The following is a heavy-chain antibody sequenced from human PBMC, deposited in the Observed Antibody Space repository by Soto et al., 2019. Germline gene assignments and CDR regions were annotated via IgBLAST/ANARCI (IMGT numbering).Heavy chain of an antibody. CDR3: ARGDRGAFDP. D-gene: IGHD2-21*02. Sequence: EVQLVESEGGLVQPGGSLRLSCAASGFTFSYYWMHWVRQAPGQGLVWVSRIHSDGSSTTYADSVKGRFTISRDNAKNKLSLEMNRFRVEDQAVYFCARGDRGAFDPGGQGTMVTVSS. CDR2: IHSDGSST. CDR1: GFTFSYYW. V-gene: IGHV3-74*01. J-gene: IGHJ3*01.